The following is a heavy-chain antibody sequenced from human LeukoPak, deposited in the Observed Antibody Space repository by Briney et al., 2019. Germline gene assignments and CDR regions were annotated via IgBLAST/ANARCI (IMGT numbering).Heavy chain of an antibody. D-gene: IGHD6-13*01. Sequence: WASVKVSCKASGYTFTGYYMHWVRQAPGQGLEWMGWINPNSGGTNYAQKFQGRVTMTRDTSISTAYMELSRLRSDDTAVYYCARNGDSSSWGYNWFDPWGQGTLVTVSS. CDR1: GYTFTGYY. CDR2: INPNSGGT. CDR3: ARNGDSSSWGYNWFDP. J-gene: IGHJ5*02. V-gene: IGHV1-2*02.